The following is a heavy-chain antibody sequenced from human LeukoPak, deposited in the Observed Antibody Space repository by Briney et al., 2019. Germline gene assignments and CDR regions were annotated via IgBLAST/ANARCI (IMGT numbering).Heavy chain of an antibody. J-gene: IGHJ4*02. CDR3: ARPLGYCSSTSCLEDY. V-gene: IGHV3-53*01. CDR2: IYSGGST. Sequence: GGSLRLSCAASGFTFSSYSMNWVRQAPGKGLEWVSVIYSGGSTYYADSVKGRFTISRDNSKNTLYLQMNSLRAEDTAVYYCARPLGYCSSTSCLEDYWGQGTLVTVSS. CDR1: GFTFSSYS. D-gene: IGHD2-2*01.